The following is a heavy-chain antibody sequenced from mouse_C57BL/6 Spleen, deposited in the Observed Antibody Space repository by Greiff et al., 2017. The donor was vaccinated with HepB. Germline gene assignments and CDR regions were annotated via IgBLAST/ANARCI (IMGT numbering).Heavy chain of an antibody. J-gene: IGHJ1*03. CDR1: GYTFTSYW. CDR2: IDPSDSYT. Sequence: QVQLQQPGAELVKPGASVKLSCKASGYTFTSYWMQWVKQRPGQGLEWIGEIDPSDSYTNYNQKFKGKATLTVDTSSSTAYMQLSSLTSEDAAVYYCARSGSNDEGYFDVWGTGTTVTVSS. D-gene: IGHD2-12*01. CDR3: ARSGSNDEGYFDV. V-gene: IGHV1-50*01.